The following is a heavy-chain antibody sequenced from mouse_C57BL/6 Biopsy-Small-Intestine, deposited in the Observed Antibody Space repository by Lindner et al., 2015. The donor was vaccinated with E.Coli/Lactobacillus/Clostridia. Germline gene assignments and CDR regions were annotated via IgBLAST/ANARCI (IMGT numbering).Heavy chain of an antibody. Sequence: SVKVSCKASGYTFPRLWAQLGATGPGQGLEWMGWISASNGNTNFAQKFQGRVTMTTDTSTSTAYMELRSLRSDDTAVYYCARIAYCSGGPCYSWFTYYYYGMDVWGQGTTVTVSS. V-gene: IGHV1-50*01. CDR2: ISASNGNT. CDR3: ARIAYCSGGPCYSWFTYYYYGMDV. J-gene: IGHJ1*01. CDR1: GYTFPRLW. D-gene: IGHD1-1*01.